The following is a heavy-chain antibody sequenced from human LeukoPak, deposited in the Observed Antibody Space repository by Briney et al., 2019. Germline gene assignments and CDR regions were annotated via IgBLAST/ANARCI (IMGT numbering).Heavy chain of an antibody. D-gene: IGHD3-9*01. V-gene: IGHV3-7*01. J-gene: IGHJ4*02. CDR3: ARETGYPYYIDY. CDR1: GFTFSSYC. CDR2: IKQDGSEK. Sequence: GGSLRLSCAASGFTFSSYCMSWVRQAPGKGLERVANIKQDGSEKYYVDSVKGRFTISRDNAKNTLYLQMNSMRAKATAVYYCARETGYPYYIDYWGQGTLVTVSS.